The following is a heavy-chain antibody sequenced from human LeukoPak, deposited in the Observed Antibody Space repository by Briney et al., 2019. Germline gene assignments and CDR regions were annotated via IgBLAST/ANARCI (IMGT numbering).Heavy chain of an antibody. V-gene: IGHV3-21*01. CDR1: GFTFSSYS. J-gene: IGHJ6*02. CDR2: ISSSSSYI. CDR3: ARSGSTYYYGMDV. Sequence: PGGSLRLSCAASGFTFSSYSMNWVRQAPGKGLEWVSSISSSSSYIYYADSVKGRFTISRDNAKNSLYLQMNSLRAEDTAVYYCARSGSTYYYGMDVWGQGTTVTVSS. D-gene: IGHD3-10*01.